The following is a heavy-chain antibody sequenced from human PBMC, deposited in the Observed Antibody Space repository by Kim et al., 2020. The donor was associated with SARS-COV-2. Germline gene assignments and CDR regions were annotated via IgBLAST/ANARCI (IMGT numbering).Heavy chain of an antibody. V-gene: IGHV4-59*13. CDR1: GGSISSYY. CDR2: IYYSGST. CDR3: ARVCGSGCFYYYYGMDV. J-gene: IGHJ6*02. D-gene: IGHD6-19*01. Sequence: SETLSLTCTVSGGSISSYYWSWIRQPPGKGLEWIGYIYYSGSTNYNPSLKSRVTISVDTSKNQFSLKLSSVTAADTTVYYCARVCGSGCFYYYYGMDVWGQGTTVTVSS.